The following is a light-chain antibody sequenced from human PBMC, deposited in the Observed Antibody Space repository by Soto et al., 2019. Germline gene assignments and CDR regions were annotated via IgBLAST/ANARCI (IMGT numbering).Light chain of an antibody. Sequence: EIVMTLSPLTLASSTCESSTLSCRASESVTNNYLAWYQQKPGQAPRLLIYGASNRATGIPDRFSGSGSGTEFTLTISSLQSEDFAFYYCQYYNNWPPSITFGQGTRLEIK. V-gene: IGKV3D-15*01. CDR1: ESVTNN. CDR3: QYYNNWPPSIT. CDR2: GAS. J-gene: IGKJ5*01.